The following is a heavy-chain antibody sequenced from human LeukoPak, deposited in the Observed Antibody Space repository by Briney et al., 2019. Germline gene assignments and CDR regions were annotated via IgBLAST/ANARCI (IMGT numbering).Heavy chain of an antibody. CDR1: GFTFSSYS. Sequence: GGSLRLSCAASGFTFSSYSMNWVRQAPGKGLEWVSSISSSSSYIYYADSVKGRFTISRDNAKNSLYLQMNSLRAEDTAVYYCARENSGYDSPGFPAFDFWGQGTMVTVSS. V-gene: IGHV3-21*01. J-gene: IGHJ3*01. CDR3: ARENSGYDSPGFPAFDF. D-gene: IGHD5-12*01. CDR2: ISSSSSYI.